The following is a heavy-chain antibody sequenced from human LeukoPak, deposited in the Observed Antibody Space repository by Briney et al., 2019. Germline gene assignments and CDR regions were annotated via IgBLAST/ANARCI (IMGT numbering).Heavy chain of an antibody. CDR1: GGSFSSHY. J-gene: IGHJ5*02. CDR2: ISYSGST. Sequence: SETLSLTCNVSGGSFSSHYRTWIRQPPGKGLEWIGYISYSGSTNYNPSLKSRVTISVDTSKTQFSLRLTSVTAADTAVYYCAKYEVLMGTWFDPWGQGTLVTVSS. D-gene: IGHD7-27*01. V-gene: IGHV4-59*11. CDR3: AKYEVLMGTWFDP.